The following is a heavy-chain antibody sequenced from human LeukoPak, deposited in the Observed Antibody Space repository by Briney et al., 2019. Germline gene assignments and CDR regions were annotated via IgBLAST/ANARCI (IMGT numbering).Heavy chain of an antibody. V-gene: IGHV1-2*02. CDR3: ARGGSVASTWYFDY. CDR2: INPNSGGT. Sequence: GASVKVSCKASRYTFTGYYMHWVRQAPGQGLEWMGWINPNSGGTNYAQKFQGRVTMTRDTAISTAYMELNGLRSDDTAIYYCARGGSVASTWYFDYWGQGTLVTVSS. CDR1: RYTFTGYY. D-gene: IGHD6-19*01. J-gene: IGHJ4*02.